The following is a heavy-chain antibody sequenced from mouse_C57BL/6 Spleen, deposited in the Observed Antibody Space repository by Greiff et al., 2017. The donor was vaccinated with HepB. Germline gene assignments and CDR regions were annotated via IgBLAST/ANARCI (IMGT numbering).Heavy chain of an antibody. Sequence: EVNVVESEGGLVQPGSSMKLSCTASGFTFSDYYMAWVRQVPEKGLEWVANINYDGSSTYYLDSLKSRFIISRDNAKNILYLQMSSLKSEDTATYYCARDRFLELGWYFDVWGTGTTVTVSS. CDR3: ARDRFLELGWYFDV. CDR1: GFTFSDYY. CDR2: INYDGSST. D-gene: IGHD4-1*01. V-gene: IGHV5-16*01. J-gene: IGHJ1*03.